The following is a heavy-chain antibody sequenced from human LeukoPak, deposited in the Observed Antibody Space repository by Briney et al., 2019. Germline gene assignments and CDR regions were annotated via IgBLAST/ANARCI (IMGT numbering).Heavy chain of an antibody. V-gene: IGHV3-23*01. CDR3: AKDMDPRAEQLVPGWFDP. CDR2: ISGSGGST. D-gene: IGHD6-13*01. J-gene: IGHJ5*02. Sequence: GGSLRLSCAASGFTFSSYAMSWVRQAPGKGLEWVSAISGSGGSTYYADSVKGRFTISRDNSKNTLYLQMNSLRAEDTALYYCAKDMDPRAEQLVPGWFDPWGQGTLVTVSS. CDR1: GFTFSSYA.